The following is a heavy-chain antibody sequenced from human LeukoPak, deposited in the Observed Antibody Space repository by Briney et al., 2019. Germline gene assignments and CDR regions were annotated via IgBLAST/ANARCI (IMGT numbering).Heavy chain of an antibody. CDR2: IRSKAYGGTT. D-gene: IGHD5-24*01. V-gene: IGHV3-49*04. CDR1: GFTFGDYA. Sequence: GGSLRLSCTASGFTFGDYAMSWVRQAPGKGLEWVGFIRSKAYGGTTEYAASVKGRFTISRDDSKSIAYLQMNSLKTEDTAVYYCTRDQRWLHTTIDYWGQGTLVTVSS. CDR3: TRDQRWLHTTIDY. J-gene: IGHJ4*02.